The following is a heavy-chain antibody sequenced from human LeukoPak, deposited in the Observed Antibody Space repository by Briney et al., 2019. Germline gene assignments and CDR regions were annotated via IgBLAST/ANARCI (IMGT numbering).Heavy chain of an antibody. Sequence: PGGSLRLSCAATGFTVSSNYMSWVRQAPGKGLEWVSVIYSGGSTYYADSVKGRFTISRDNSKNTLYLQMNSLRAEDTAVYYCARDCSGGSCYSGFDYWGQGTLVTVSS. CDR1: GFTVSSNY. CDR2: IYSGGST. CDR3: ARDCSGGSCYSGFDY. V-gene: IGHV3-53*01. D-gene: IGHD2-15*01. J-gene: IGHJ4*02.